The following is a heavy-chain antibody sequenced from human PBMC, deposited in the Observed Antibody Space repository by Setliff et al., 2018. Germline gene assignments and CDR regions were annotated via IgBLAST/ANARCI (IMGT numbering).Heavy chain of an antibody. J-gene: IGHJ4*02. CDR1: GGPISSGTYY. CDR3: ARDNTMVGATDY. V-gene: IGHV4-61*02. D-gene: IGHD1-26*01. Sequence: SETLSLTCTVSGGPISSGTYYWSWIRQPAGKGLEWIGRLHTSGSIDYNPSLKSRVTISVDTSKNQFSLRLRSVTAADTAVYFCARDNTMVGATDYWGLGTLVTSPQ. CDR2: LHTSGSI.